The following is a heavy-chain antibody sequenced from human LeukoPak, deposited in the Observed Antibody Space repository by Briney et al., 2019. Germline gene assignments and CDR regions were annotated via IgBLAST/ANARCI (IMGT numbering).Heavy chain of an antibody. J-gene: IGHJ6*02. CDR2: ITNSGDTT. V-gene: IGHV3-23*01. Sequence: AGGSLRLSCAASGFTFASYAMRWVRQAPGKGLEWVSSITNSGDTTYYADSVKGRFTISRDNSKNTLYLQMNSLRAEDTAVYYCARDRSKCMDVWGQGTTVTVSS. CDR3: ARDRSKCMDV. D-gene: IGHD3-10*01. CDR1: GFTFASYA.